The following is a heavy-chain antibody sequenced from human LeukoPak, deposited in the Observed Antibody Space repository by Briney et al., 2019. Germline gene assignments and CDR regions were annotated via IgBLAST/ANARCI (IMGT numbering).Heavy chain of an antibody. V-gene: IGHV4-59*08. CDR3: ARLDYYDSSGYYHFDY. Sequence: PSETLSLTCTVSGGSVSSYYWSWIRQPPGKGLEWTGYIYYSGSTNYNPSLKSRVTISVDTSKNQFSLKLSSVTAADTAVYYCARLDYYDSSGYYHFDYWGQGTLVTVSS. D-gene: IGHD3-22*01. J-gene: IGHJ4*02. CDR1: GGSVSSYY. CDR2: IYYSGST.